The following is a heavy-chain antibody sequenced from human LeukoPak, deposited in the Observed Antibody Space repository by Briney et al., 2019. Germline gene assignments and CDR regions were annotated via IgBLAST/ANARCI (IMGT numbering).Heavy chain of an antibody. CDR2: IKSKTDGGTT. J-gene: IGHJ4*02. V-gene: IGHV3-15*01. CDR3: TTDSFTHTPLDY. Sequence: SGGSLRLSCAASGFTFSNAWMSWVRQAPGKGLEWVGRIKSKTDGGTTDYAAPVKGRFTISRDDSKNTLYLQMNSLKTEDTAVYYCTTDSFTHTPLDYWGQGTLVTVSS. CDR1: GFTFSNAW. D-gene: IGHD1-14*01.